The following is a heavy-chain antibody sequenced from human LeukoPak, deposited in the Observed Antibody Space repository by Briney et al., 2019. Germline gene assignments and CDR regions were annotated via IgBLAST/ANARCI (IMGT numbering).Heavy chain of an antibody. V-gene: IGHV4-4*02. CDR3: ARRASYIVVVVAARYFDY. J-gene: IGHJ4*02. D-gene: IGHD2-15*01. CDR2: INHSGST. Sequence: PSETLSLTCAVSGGSISSSNWWSWVRQPPGKGLEWIGEINHSGSTSYNPSLKSRVTISVDTSKNQFSLKLSSVTAADTAVYYCARRASYIVVVVAARYFDYWGQGTLVTVSS. CDR1: GGSISSSNW.